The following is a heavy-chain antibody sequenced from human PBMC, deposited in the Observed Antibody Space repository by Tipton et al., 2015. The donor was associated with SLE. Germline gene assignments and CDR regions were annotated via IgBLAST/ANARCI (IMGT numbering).Heavy chain of an antibody. CDR2: IWYDGSNT. J-gene: IGHJ4*02. D-gene: IGHD1-26*01. CDR1: GFTFRSYG. V-gene: IGHV3-30*19. Sequence: SLRLSCASSGFTFRSYGMHWVRQAPGKGLEWVALIWYDGSNTYYADSVKGRFTISRDNSKNTLYLQMNSLRAEDTAVYYCARERWDTLDWGQGTLVTVSS. CDR3: ARERWDTLD.